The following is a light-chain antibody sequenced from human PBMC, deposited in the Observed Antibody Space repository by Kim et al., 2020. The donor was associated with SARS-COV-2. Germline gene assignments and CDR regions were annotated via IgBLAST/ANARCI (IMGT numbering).Light chain of an antibody. J-gene: IGLJ1*01. CDR3: QAWDSSTEV. CDR2: QDS. Sequence: SVSPRQTASITCSGDKLGDKYACWYQQKPGQSPVLVIYQDSKRPAGIPERFSGSNSGNTATLTISGTQAMDEADYYCQAWDSSTEVFGTGTKVTVL. V-gene: IGLV3-1*01. CDR1: KLGDKY.